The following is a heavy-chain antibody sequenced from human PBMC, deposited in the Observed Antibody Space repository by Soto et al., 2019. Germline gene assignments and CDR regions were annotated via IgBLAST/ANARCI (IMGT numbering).Heavy chain of an antibody. V-gene: IGHV3-74*03. CDR2: IHNDGTNT. J-gene: IGHJ3*02. CDR3: IRDFGEVGSTAAFDI. CDR1: GFTFTTFW. Sequence: EGQLVESGGGSVQPGGSLRLSCAASGFTFTTFWMHWVRQAPGKGLVWVAHIHNDGTNTTYADFVKGRFTIPRDNAKNTVYLQMNRLRAEDTAMYYCIRDFGEVGSTAAFDILGHGTMVTV. D-gene: IGHD1-26*01.